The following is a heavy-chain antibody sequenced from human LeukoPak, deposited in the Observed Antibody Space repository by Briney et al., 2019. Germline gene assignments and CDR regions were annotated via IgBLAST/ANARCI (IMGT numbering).Heavy chain of an antibody. CDR3: ARDRGNLGYCSSTSCYTPWRY. V-gene: IGHV1-2*02. CDR1: GYTFTGYY. D-gene: IGHD2-2*02. J-gene: IGHJ4*02. Sequence: ASVKASCKASGYTFTGYYMHWVRQAPGQGLEWMGWINPNSGGTNYAQKFQGRVTMTRDTSISTAYMELSRLRSDDTAVYYCARDRGNLGYCSSTSCYTPWRYWGQGTLVTVSS. CDR2: INPNSGGT.